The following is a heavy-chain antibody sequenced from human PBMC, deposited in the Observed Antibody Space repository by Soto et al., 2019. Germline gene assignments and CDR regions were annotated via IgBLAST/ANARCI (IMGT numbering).Heavy chain of an antibody. V-gene: IGHV3-30*18. D-gene: IGHD5-12*01. CDR2: ISYDGSNK. Sequence: QVQLVESGGGVVQPGRSLRLSCAASGFTFSSYGMHWVRQAPGKGLEWVAVISYDGSNKYYADSVKGRFTISRDNSKNTLYLQMNSLRAEDTAVYYCAKAYSCYDWSFDYWGQGTLGTVSS. CDR3: AKAYSCYDWSFDY. J-gene: IGHJ4*02. CDR1: GFTFSSYG.